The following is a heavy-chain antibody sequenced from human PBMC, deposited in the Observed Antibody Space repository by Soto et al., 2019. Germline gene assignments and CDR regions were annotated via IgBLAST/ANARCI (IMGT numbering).Heavy chain of an antibody. CDR1: GFTFSSYG. V-gene: IGHV3-30*18. D-gene: IGHD4-17*01. J-gene: IGHJ3*02. CDR2: ISYDGSNK. Sequence: QVQLVESGGGVVQPGRSLRLSCAASGFTFSSYGMHWVRQAPGKGLEWVAVISYDGSNKYYADSVKGRFTISRDNSKNTLYLQMNSLRAEDTAVYYCAKGARDYGGNSAYAFDIWGQGTMVTVSS. CDR3: AKGARDYGGNSAYAFDI.